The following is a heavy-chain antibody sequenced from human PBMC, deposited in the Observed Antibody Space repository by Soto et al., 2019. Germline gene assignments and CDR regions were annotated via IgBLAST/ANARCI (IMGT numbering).Heavy chain of an antibody. J-gene: IGHJ6*02. V-gene: IGHV4-31*03. Sequence: QVQLQESGPGLVKPSQTLSLTCTVSGGSISSGGYYWSWIRQHPGKGLEWIGHIYYSGSTYYNPSLKSRVTISVDTSKNQFSLKLSSVTAADTAVYYCARGCSGGSCYLYGMDVWGQGTTVTVSS. CDR2: IYYSGST. D-gene: IGHD2-15*01. CDR1: GGSISSGGYY. CDR3: ARGCSGGSCYLYGMDV.